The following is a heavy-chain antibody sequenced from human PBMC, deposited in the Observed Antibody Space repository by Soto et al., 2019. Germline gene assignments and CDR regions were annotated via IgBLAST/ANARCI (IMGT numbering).Heavy chain of an antibody. D-gene: IGHD1-26*01. CDR2: IWYDGSNK. CDR1: GFAFSSYG. Sequence: GGSVRLSCAASGFAFSSYGMNWVRQAPGKGLEWVAVIWYDGSNKYYADSVKGRFTISRDNSKNTLYLQMNSLRAEDTAVYYCATSGSKPRFDFWGQGTLVTVSS. V-gene: IGHV3-33*01. J-gene: IGHJ4*02. CDR3: ATSGSKPRFDF.